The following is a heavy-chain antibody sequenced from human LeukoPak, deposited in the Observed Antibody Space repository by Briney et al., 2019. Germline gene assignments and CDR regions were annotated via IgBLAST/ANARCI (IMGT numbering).Heavy chain of an antibody. CDR3: ASVIPEYCSGGSCYGESDY. Sequence: SETLSLTCTVSGGSISSYYWSWIRQPAGKGLEWIGRIYTSGSTNYNPSLKSRVTMSVDTSKNQFSLKLSSVTAADTAVYYCASVIPEYCSGGSCYGESDYWGQGTLVTVSS. V-gene: IGHV4-4*07. J-gene: IGHJ4*02. CDR1: GGSISSYY. CDR2: IYTSGST. D-gene: IGHD2-15*01.